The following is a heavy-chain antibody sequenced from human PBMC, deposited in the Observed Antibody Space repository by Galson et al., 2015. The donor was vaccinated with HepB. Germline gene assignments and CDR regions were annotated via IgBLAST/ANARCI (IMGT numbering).Heavy chain of an antibody. J-gene: IGHJ3*02. V-gene: IGHV1-69*13. D-gene: IGHD2-2*01. CDR3: ARPTVAVVPAATNPPYDAFDI. Sequence: SVKVSCKASGGTFSSYAISWVRQAPGQGLEWMGGIIPIFGTANYAQKFQGRVTITADESTSTAYMELSSLRSEDTAVYYCARPTVAVVPAATNPPYDAFDIWGRGTMVTVSS. CDR1: GGTFSSYA. CDR2: IIPIFGTA.